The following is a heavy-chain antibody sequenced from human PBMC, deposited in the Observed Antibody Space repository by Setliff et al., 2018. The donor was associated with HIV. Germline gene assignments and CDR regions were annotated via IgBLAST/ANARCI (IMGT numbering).Heavy chain of an antibody. CDR1: GGSISSSSYY. J-gene: IGHJ3*02. CDR2: IYYSGST. Sequence: LSLTCTVSGGSISSSSYYWGWIRQPPGKGLEWIGSIYYSGSTYYNPSLKSRVTISVDTSKNQFSLKLSSVTAADTAVYYCARGETSNTIFGVIILEADTFDIWGQGTMVTVSS. CDR3: ARGETSNTIFGVIILEADTFDI. D-gene: IGHD3-3*01. V-gene: IGHV4-39*01.